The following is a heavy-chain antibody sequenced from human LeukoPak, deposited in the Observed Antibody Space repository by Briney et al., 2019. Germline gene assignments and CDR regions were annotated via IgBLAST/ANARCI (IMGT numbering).Heavy chain of an antibody. V-gene: IGHV3-30*18. CDR2: TSYDGTIK. CDR1: GFTFSSYG. Sequence: GGSLRLSCAASGFTFSSYGMHWVRQAPGKGLEWVAGTSYDGTIKNYPDSVKGRFTISRDNSKNTLYLQMNSLRAEDTAVYYCAKGPLPTVTSPIDYWGQGTLVTVSS. D-gene: IGHD4-17*01. CDR3: AKGPLPTVTSPIDY. J-gene: IGHJ4*02.